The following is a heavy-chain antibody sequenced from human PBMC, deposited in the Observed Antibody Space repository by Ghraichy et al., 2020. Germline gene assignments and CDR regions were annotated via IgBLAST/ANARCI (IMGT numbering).Heavy chain of an antibody. D-gene: IGHD2-8*02. CDR2: IKQDGSGK. CDR3: ARGRYCSGGVCHYFDY. V-gene: IGHV3-7*01. J-gene: IGHJ4*02. CDR1: GFTFSSYW. Sequence: GGSLRLSCEASGFTFSSYWMSWVRQAPEKGLEWVANIKQDGSGKYYVDSVKGRFTISRDNAKDSLYLQMNSLTADDTAVYYCARGRYCSGGVCHYFDYWGQGTLVTVSS.